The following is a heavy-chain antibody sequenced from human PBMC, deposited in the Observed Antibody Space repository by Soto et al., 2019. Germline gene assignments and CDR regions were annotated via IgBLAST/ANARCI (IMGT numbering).Heavy chain of an antibody. CDR3: ARVIVIVVVPAAMGPFDP. D-gene: IGHD2-2*01. V-gene: IGHV4-31*03. J-gene: IGHJ5*02. CDR2: IYYSGST. CDR1: GGSISSGGYY. Sequence: QVQLQESGPGLVKPSQTLSLTCTVSGGSISSGGYYWSWIRQHPGKGLEWIGYIYYSGSTYYNPSLKRRVTISVDTPKNQFSLKLSSVTAADTAVYYCARVIVIVVVPAAMGPFDPWGQGTLVTVSS.